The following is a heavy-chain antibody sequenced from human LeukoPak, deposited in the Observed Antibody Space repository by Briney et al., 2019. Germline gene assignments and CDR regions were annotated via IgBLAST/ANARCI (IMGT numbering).Heavy chain of an antibody. J-gene: IGHJ4*02. D-gene: IGHD5-18*01. V-gene: IGHV3-23*01. CDR3: ARAKAMANKGAFGY. Sequence: QSGGSLRLSCAASGFTFPNYAMSWVRQAPGKGLEWFSSIGGSGGSTNYADSVKGRFTISRDNAKNSLYLQMNSLRAEDTAVYYCARAKAMANKGAFGYWGQGTLVTVSS. CDR1: GFTFPNYA. CDR2: IGGSGGST.